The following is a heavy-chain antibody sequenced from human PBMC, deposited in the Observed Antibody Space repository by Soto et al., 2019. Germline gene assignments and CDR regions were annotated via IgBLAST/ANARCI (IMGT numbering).Heavy chain of an antibody. D-gene: IGHD2-15*01. CDR1: GFTFSDYY. J-gene: IGHJ3*02. V-gene: IGHV3-11*01. CDR3: ARDFNKVVVVDATPDAFDI. CDR2: ISSSGSTI. Sequence: QVQLVESGGGLVKPGGSLRLSCAASGFTFSDYYMSWIRQAPGKGLEWVSYISSSGSTIYYADSVKGRFTISRDNAKNSMYLQMNSLRADDTAVYYCARDFNKVVVVDATPDAFDIWGKGTMVTVSS.